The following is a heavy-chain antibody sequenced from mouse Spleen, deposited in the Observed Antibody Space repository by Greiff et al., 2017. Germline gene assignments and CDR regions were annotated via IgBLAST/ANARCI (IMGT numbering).Heavy chain of an antibody. V-gene: IGHV5-9-2*01. CDR1: GFTFSSYG. Sequence: DVKLVESGGGLVKPGGSLKLSCAASGFTFSSYGMSWVRQTPEKRLEWVATISGGGSYTYYPDSVKGRFTISRDNAKNNLYLQMSSLRSEDTALYYCARQGDDDDVRFAYWGQGTLVTVSA. J-gene: IGHJ3*01. D-gene: IGHD2-4*01. CDR2: ISGGGSYT. CDR3: ARQGDDDDVRFAY.